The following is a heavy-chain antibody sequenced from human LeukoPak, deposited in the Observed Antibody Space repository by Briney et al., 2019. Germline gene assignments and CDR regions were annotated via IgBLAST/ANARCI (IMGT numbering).Heavy chain of an antibody. J-gene: IGHJ4*02. V-gene: IGHV4-30-4*01. D-gene: IGHD1-26*01. CDR2: IYYSGST. CDR3: ARATRSGSSGY. CDR1: GGSNSSGDYY. Sequence: SETLSLTCTVSGGSNSSGDYYWSWIRQPPGKGLEWIGYIYYSGSTYYNPSLKSRVTISVDTSKNQFSLKLSSVTAADTAVYYCARATRSGSSGYWGQGTLVTVSS.